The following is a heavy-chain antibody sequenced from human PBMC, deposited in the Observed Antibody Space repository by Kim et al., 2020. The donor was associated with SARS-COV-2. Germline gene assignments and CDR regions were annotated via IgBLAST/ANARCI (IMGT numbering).Heavy chain of an antibody. V-gene: IGHV1-18*01. CDR1: GYTFTSYG. Sequence: ASVKVSCKASGYTFTSYGISWVRQAPGQGLEWMGWISTYNGNTNYAQKLQARVTLTTDTSTSTVYMELRSLRSDDTAVYYCAFLHPVPAAPGGHWGQGPLVTVSS. D-gene: IGHD2-2*01. CDR2: ISTYNGNT. J-gene: IGHJ1*01. CDR3: AFLHPVPAAPGGH.